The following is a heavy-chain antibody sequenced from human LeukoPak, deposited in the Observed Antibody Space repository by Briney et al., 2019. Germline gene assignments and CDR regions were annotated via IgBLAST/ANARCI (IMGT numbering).Heavy chain of an antibody. CDR1: GYTFTSYG. Sequence: ASVKVSCKASGYTFTSYGISWVRQAPGQGLEWMGWISAYNGNTNYAQKLQGRVTMTTDTSTSTAYMELRSLRSDDTAVYYCARSVGRGLIAATGAWGQGTLVTVSS. CDR3: ARSVGRGLIAATGA. J-gene: IGHJ5*02. V-gene: IGHV1-18*01. D-gene: IGHD6-13*01. CDR2: ISAYNGNT.